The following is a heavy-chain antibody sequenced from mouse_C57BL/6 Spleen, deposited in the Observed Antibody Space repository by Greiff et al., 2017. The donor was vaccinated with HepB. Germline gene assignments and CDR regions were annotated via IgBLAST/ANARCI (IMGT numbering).Heavy chain of an antibody. Sequence: VKLQESGAELVRPGASVKLSCKASGYTFTDYYINWVKQRPGQGLEWIARIYPGSGNTYYNEKFKGKATLTAEKSSSTAYMQLSSLTSEDSAVYFCARFGNYGYYAMDYWGQGTSVTVSS. J-gene: IGHJ4*01. CDR2: IYPGSGNT. CDR3: ARFGNYGYYAMDY. CDR1: GYTFTDYY. D-gene: IGHD2-1*01. V-gene: IGHV1-76*01.